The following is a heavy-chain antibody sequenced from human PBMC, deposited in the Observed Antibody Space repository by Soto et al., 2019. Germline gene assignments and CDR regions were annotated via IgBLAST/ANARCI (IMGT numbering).Heavy chain of an antibody. Sequence: SGKVSCGASGGPFSSYAIIWVRQAPGQGLERMGASIPIFGTANYAQKFQGRVTITADESTSTAYMELSNLRSEDTAVYYCARKEMDTIKDYYYYGMDVWGQGTTVTVSS. J-gene: IGHJ6*02. CDR1: GGPFSSYA. D-gene: IGHD5-18*01. CDR3: ARKEMDTIKDYYYYGMDV. V-gene: IGHV1-69*13. CDR2: SIPIFGTA.